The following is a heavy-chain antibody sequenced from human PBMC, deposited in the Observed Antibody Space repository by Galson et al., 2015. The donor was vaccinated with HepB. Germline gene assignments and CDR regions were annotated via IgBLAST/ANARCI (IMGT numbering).Heavy chain of an antibody. CDR3: ARDLMNVGTTEGMDV. CDR2: IIPIFGTA. CDR1: GGTFSSYA. V-gene: IGHV1-69*06. J-gene: IGHJ6*02. D-gene: IGHD1-26*01. Sequence: SVKVSCKASGGTFSSYAISWVRQAPGQGLEWMGGIIPIFGTANYAQKFQGRVTITADKSTSTAYMELSSLRSEDTAVYYCARDLMNVGTTEGMDVWGQGTTVTVSS.